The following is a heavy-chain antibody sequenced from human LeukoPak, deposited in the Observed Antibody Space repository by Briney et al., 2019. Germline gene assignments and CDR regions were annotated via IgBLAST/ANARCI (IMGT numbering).Heavy chain of an antibody. V-gene: IGHV2-70*11. CDR1: GFSLSTSGMC. Sequence: SGPALVKPTQTLTLTCTFSGFSLSTSGMCVSWIRQPPGKALEWLARIDWDDDKYYSTSLKTRLPISKDTSKNQVVLTMTKMDPVDTATCYCARAYLGVTNSGDAFDIWGQGTVVTVSS. D-gene: IGHD1-26*01. CDR2: IDWDDDK. J-gene: IGHJ3*02. CDR3: ARAYLGVTNSGDAFDI.